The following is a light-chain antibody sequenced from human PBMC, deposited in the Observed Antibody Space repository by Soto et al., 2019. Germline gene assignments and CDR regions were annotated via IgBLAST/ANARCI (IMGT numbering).Light chain of an antibody. CDR2: NFN. CDR1: SSDVGGYNY. CDR3: SSYRTGSVI. V-gene: IGLV2-14*03. J-gene: IGLJ2*01. Sequence: QSALTQPASVSGSPGQSITISCTGTSSDVGGYNYISWYQQHPGKTPRLIIYNFNNRPSGVSNRFSGSKSGNTASLTISGLQYEDEADYYCSSYRTGSVIFGGGTKMTVL.